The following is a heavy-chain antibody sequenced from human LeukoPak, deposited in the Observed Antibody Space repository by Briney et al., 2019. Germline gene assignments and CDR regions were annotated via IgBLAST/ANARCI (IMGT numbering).Heavy chain of an antibody. D-gene: IGHD4-17*01. CDR3: ARSNYGDNSSTSANAFDI. V-gene: IGHV5-51*01. Sequence: GEPLKIPCKGSGYHFTSYSIGWRRQMPGKGVEWMGIIYPGDSDTRYSPSFQGQVTISADKSISTAYLQWSSLKASDTAMYYCARSNYGDNSSTSANAFDIWGQGTMVTVSS. CDR1: GYHFTSYS. CDR2: IYPGDSDT. J-gene: IGHJ3*02.